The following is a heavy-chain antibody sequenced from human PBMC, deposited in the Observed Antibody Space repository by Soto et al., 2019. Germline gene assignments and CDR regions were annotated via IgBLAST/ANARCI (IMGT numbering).Heavy chain of an antibody. J-gene: IGHJ3*02. CDR2: IIPILGIA. CDR3: ARSVSGAFDI. V-gene: IGHV1-69*02. Sequence: QVQLVQSGAEVKKPGSSVKVSCKASGGTFSSYTISWVRQAPGQGLEWMGRIIPILGIAKYAQKFQGRVXIXXDKSTSTAYMELSSLRSEDTAVYYCARSVSGAFDIWGQGKMVTVSS. CDR1: GGTFSSYT.